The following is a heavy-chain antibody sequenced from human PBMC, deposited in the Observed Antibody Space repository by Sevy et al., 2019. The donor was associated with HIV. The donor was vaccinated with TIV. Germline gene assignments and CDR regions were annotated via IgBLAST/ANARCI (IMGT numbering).Heavy chain of an antibody. CDR3: ATGYCSSTSCWRRSYYYYGMDV. J-gene: IGHJ6*02. CDR2: FDPEDGET. V-gene: IGHV1-24*01. D-gene: IGHD2-2*01. Sequence: ASVKVSCKVSGYTLTELSMHWVRQAPGKGLEWMGGFDPEDGETIYAQKFQGRDTMTEDTSTDTAYKELSSLRSEDTAVYYCATGYCSSTSCWRRSYYYYGMDVWGQGTTVTVSS. CDR1: GYTLTELS.